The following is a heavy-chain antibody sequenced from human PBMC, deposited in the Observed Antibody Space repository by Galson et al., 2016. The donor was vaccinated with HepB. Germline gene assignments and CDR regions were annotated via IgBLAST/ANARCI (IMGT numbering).Heavy chain of an antibody. J-gene: IGHJ4*02. CDR3: ARGVSGRFDF. D-gene: IGHD5/OR15-5a*01. Sequence: SVKVSCKVSGYSLTELSHHWVRQSPGKGLEWLGGYDPEDDETVYAQKFQGRVSMSENTSSDTAYMELRSLKSDDTAVYFCARGVSGRFDFWGQGSLVTVSS. CDR2: YDPEDDET. V-gene: IGHV1-24*01. CDR1: GYSLTELS.